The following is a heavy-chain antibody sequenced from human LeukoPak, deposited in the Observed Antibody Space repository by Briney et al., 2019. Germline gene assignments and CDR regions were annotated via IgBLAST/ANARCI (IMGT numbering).Heavy chain of an antibody. CDR3: AGNYVLEDAFDI. Sequence: SETLSLTCTVSGGSISSYYWSWIRQPPGKGLEWIGYIYYSGSTNYNPSLKSRVTISVDTSKNQFSLKLSSVTAADTAVYYCAGNYVLEDAFDIWGQGTTVTVSS. D-gene: IGHD3-3*02. J-gene: IGHJ3*02. CDR2: IYYSGST. V-gene: IGHV4-59*08. CDR1: GGSISSYY.